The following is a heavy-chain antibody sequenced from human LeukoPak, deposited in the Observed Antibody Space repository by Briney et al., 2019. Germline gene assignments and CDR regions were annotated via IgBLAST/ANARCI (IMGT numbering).Heavy chain of an antibody. D-gene: IGHD2-2*01. V-gene: IGHV5-51*01. CDR2: IYPGDSDT. Sequence: GESLKITCKGSGYSFTSYWIGWVRQMPGKGLEWMGIIYPGDSDTRYSPSFQGQVTISADKSISTAYLQWSSLKASDTAMYYCARRRLGYCSSTSCHNWFDPWGQGTLVTVSS. CDR1: GYSFTSYW. J-gene: IGHJ5*02. CDR3: ARRRLGYCSSTSCHNWFDP.